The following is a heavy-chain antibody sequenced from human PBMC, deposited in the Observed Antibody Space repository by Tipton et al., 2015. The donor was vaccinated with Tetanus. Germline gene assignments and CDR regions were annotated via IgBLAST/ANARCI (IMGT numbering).Heavy chain of an antibody. CDR2: IYYSGST. J-gene: IGHJ6*03. CDR1: GGSLSGYY. Sequence: TLSLTCTVSGGSLSGYYWNWIRQSPGKGLEWIGYIYYSGSTNYNPSLKSRVTISVDTSKNQFSLKLSSVTAADTAVYYCARSEQQLVRGYYYYYYMDVWGKGTTVTVSS. CDR3: ARSEQQLVRGYYYYYYMDV. D-gene: IGHD6-13*01. V-gene: IGHV4-59*07.